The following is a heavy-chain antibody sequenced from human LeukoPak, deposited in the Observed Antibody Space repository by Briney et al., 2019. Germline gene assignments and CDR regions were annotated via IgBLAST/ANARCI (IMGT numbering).Heavy chain of an antibody. J-gene: IGHJ6*03. Sequence: KAGGSLRLSCAASGFTFSSYEMNWVRQAPGKGLEWVSYISSSSSYIYYADSVKGRFTISRDNAKNSLYLQMNSLRAEDTAVYYCARATSYYHILTGYYILSDYMDVWGKGTTVTVSS. V-gene: IGHV3-21*05. CDR1: GFTFSSYE. CDR2: ISSSSSYI. D-gene: IGHD3-9*01. CDR3: ARATSYYHILTGYYILSDYMDV.